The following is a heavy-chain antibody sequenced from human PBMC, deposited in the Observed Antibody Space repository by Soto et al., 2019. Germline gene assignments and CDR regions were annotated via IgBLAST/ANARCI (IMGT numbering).Heavy chain of an antibody. Sequence: QITLNESGPTVVKPTETLTLTCTFSGFSLTTSGVGVGWVRQSTGKAPEWLAFIYWDDDKRYSTSLKSRLTNTKYTSKNQVVLTMANVDPADTATYYCAHRVLRAVFGLVTTTAIDFDFWGQGTPVVVSS. CDR1: GFSLTTSGVG. CDR2: IYWDDDK. D-gene: IGHD3-3*01. V-gene: IGHV2-5*02. CDR3: AHRVLRAVFGLVTTTAIDFDF. J-gene: IGHJ4*02.